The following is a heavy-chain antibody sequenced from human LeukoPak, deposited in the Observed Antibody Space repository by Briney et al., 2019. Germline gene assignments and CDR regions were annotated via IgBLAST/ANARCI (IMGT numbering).Heavy chain of an antibody. CDR1: GFTFSSYE. CDR3: ARAVVAATRDSYPHDAFDI. D-gene: IGHD2-15*01. V-gene: IGHV3-48*03. J-gene: IGHJ3*02. Sequence: GGSLRLSCAASGFTFSSYEMNWVRQAPGKGLEWVSYISSSGSTIYYADSVKGRFTISRDNAKNSLYLQMNSLRAEDTAVYYCARAVVAATRDSYPHDAFDIWGQGTMVTVSS. CDR2: ISSSGSTI.